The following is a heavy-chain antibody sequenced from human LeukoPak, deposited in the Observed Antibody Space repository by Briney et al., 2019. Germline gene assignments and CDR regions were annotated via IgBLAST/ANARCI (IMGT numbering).Heavy chain of an antibody. Sequence: PGGSLRLSCAASGFTFSSYGMHWVRQAPGKGLEWVAVIWHDGSNKYYADSVKGRFTISRDNSKNTLYLQMNSLRAEDTAVYYCAKAHSGSYFVFDYWGQGTLVTVSS. CDR3: AKAHSGSYFVFDY. J-gene: IGHJ4*02. D-gene: IGHD3-10*01. CDR1: GFTFSSYG. CDR2: IWHDGSNK. V-gene: IGHV3-33*06.